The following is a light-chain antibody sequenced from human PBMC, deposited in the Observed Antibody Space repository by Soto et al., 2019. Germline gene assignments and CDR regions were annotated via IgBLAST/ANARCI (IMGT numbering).Light chain of an antibody. Sequence: DIQLTQSPSSLSASVGARVTITCRASQGISRYLNWYQKKPGKAPKPLIYTACGLLGGIPSRFSGSGSGTDFTLNISNLQPEEFATYDCQQSYSTPITFGQGTRLEIK. CDR2: TAC. CDR3: QQSYSTPIT. CDR1: QGISRY. J-gene: IGKJ5*01. V-gene: IGKV1-39*01.